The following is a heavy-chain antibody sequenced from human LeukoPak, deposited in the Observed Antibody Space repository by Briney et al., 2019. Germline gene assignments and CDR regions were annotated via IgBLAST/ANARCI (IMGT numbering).Heavy chain of an antibody. V-gene: IGHV3-53*01. D-gene: IGHD4-17*01. CDR2: IYSGGST. Sequence: QPGGSLRLSGAASGFTVSSNNMSWVGQAPGKGLGGVSVIYSGGSTYYADSVKGRFTISRDNSNNTLYLQMNSLRAEDTAVYYCARLDNGEGSQVNSYYYYMDVWGKGTTVTVSS. CDR1: GFTVSSNN. CDR3: ARLDNGEGSQVNSYYYYMDV. J-gene: IGHJ6*03.